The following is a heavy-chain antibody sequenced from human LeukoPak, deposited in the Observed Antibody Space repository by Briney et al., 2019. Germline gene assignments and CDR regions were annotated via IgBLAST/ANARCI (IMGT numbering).Heavy chain of an antibody. Sequence: GSLRLSCAASGFTFSSYAMSWVRQAPGKGLEWIGEINHSGSTNYNPSLKSRVTISVDTSKNQFSLKLSSVTAADTAVYYCARARSYYYDSSGLRVFDYWGQGTLVTVSS. V-gene: IGHV4-34*01. J-gene: IGHJ4*02. CDR2: INHSGST. CDR3: ARARSYYYDSSGLRVFDY. CDR1: GFTFSSYA. D-gene: IGHD3-22*01.